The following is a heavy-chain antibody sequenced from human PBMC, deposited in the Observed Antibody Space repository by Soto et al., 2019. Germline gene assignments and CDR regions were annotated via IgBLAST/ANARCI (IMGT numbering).Heavy chain of an antibody. D-gene: IGHD2-15*01. Sequence: ASVKGSCKASGYTFTNSDINWVRQAPGQGREWMGWMNPDSGHAAYAQKFQGRVTLTTSTSTSTVYMEMRSLGSEDTAVYYCARRPHCSGGICYYGLDNWGQGTLVTVSS. CDR2: MNPDSGHA. CDR1: GYTFTNSD. J-gene: IGHJ4*02. CDR3: ARRPHCSGGICYYGLDN. V-gene: IGHV1-8*01.